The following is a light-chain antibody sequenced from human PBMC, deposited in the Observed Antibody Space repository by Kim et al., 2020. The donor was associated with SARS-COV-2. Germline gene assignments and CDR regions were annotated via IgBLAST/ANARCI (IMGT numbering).Light chain of an antibody. CDR2: GAS. Sequence: LSVALGERATLSCRASQSVRSNLAWYQQKSGQSPTLLIYGASTRATGAPARFSGSGSGTEFTLTISSLQSEDSAVYHCQQYDNWPTFGQGTKLEIK. J-gene: IGKJ2*01. CDR3: QQYDNWPT. V-gene: IGKV3-15*01. CDR1: QSVRSN.